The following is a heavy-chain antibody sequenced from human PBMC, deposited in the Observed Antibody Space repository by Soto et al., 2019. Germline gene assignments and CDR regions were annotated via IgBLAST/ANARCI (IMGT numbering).Heavy chain of an antibody. Sequence: ASVKVSCKASGYTFTSYDINWVRQATGQGLEWMGWMNPNSGNTGYEQKLQGRVTMTRNTSISTAYMELSSLRSEDTAVYYCARGRDDGAEIRRWYFDLWGRGTLVTVSS. CDR2: MNPNSGNT. CDR3: ARGRDDGAEIRRWYFDL. D-gene: IGHD4-17*01. J-gene: IGHJ2*01. V-gene: IGHV1-8*01. CDR1: GYTFTSYD.